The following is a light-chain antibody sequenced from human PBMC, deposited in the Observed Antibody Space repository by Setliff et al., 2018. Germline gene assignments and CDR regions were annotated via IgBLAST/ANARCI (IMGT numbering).Light chain of an antibody. V-gene: IGLV2-14*01. Sequence: QSALTQPASVSGSPGQSITISCTGTSSDVGGYNYVSWYQHHPGKAPKLMIYEVSNRPSGVSNRFSGSKSGNTASLTISGLQAEDEVDYYCSSYTSSSTPVVFGGGTKVTVL. CDR1: SSDVGGYNY. CDR3: SSYTSSSTPVV. CDR2: EVS. J-gene: IGLJ2*01.